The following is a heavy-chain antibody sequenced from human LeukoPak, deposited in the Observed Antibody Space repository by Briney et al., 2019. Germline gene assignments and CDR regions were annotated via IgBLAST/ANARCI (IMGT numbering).Heavy chain of an antibody. CDR3: ARVRLATVTTGWFDP. V-gene: IGHV1-18*01. J-gene: IGHJ5*02. D-gene: IGHD4-17*01. Sequence: ASVKVSCKASGYTFTSYGISWGRQAPGQGLEWMGWISAYNGNTNYAQKLQGRVTMTTDTSTSTAYMELRSLRSDDTAVYYCARVRLATVTTGWFDPWGQGTLVTVSS. CDR2: ISAYNGNT. CDR1: GYTFTSYG.